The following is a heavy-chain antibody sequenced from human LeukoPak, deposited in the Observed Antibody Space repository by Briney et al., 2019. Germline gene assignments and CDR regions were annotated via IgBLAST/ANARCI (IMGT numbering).Heavy chain of an antibody. CDR2: IYHSGST. CDR1: GYSISSGYH. D-gene: IGHD5-12*01. Sequence: SETLSLTCTVSGYSISSGYHWGWIRQPPGKGLEWIGSIYHSGSTYYNPSLKSRVTISVDTSKNQFSLKLSSVTAADTAVHYCARHDSRGYSGYVHYFDYWGQGTLVTVSS. CDR3: ARHDSRGYSGYVHYFDY. J-gene: IGHJ4*02. V-gene: IGHV4-38-2*02.